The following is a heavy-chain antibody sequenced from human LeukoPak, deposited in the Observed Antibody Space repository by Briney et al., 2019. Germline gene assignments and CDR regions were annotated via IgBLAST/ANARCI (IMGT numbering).Heavy chain of an antibody. CDR2: ISYDGSSK. Sequence: GGSLRLSCAASGFSFSTYAMNWVRQDPGKGLEWVAIISYDGSSKYYADSVKGRFTISRDNAKNSLYLQMNSLRAEDTAVYYCIVLAVTATLGFDYWGQGTLVTVSS. CDR1: GFSFSTYA. CDR3: IVLAVTATLGFDY. D-gene: IGHD6-19*01. J-gene: IGHJ4*02. V-gene: IGHV3-30*04.